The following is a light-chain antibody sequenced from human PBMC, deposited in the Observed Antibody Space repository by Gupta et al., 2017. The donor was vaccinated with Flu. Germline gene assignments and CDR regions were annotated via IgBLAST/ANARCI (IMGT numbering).Light chain of an antibody. CDR3: SSYTSSSSLVE. J-gene: IGLJ2*01. V-gene: IGLV2-14*03. Sequence: QSALTQPASVSGSPGQSITIACTGTSGGSYKYVSWYQQHPGKAPKLMIYDVSKRPAGVSDRFSGSKFGNTASLTISGLQAEDEAEYYCSSYTSSSSLVEFGGGTRLTVL. CDR2: DVS. CDR1: SGGSYKY.